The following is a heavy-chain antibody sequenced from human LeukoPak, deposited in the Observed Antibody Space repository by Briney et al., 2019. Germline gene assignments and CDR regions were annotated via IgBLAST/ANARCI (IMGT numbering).Heavy chain of an antibody. V-gene: IGHV3-74*01. Sequence: GGSLRLSCAASGFSFSRYWMHWVRQAPGKGLVWVSRMNSDGSSTNYADSVKGRFTISRDNAKNILYLQMNSLRAEDTAVYYCAKGWGHYFDYWGQGTLVTVSS. CDR2: MNSDGSST. D-gene: IGHD1-26*01. J-gene: IGHJ4*02. CDR1: GFSFSRYW. CDR3: AKGWGHYFDY.